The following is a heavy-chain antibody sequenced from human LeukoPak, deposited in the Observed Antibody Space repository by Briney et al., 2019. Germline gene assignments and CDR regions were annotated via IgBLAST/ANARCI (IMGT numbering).Heavy chain of an antibody. Sequence: PGGSLRLSCATSGFTFSTYGMHWVRQAPGKGLDWVAFIQIDGTTKNYADSVRGRFTISRDNAKNSVYLQMNSLRAEDTAVYYCARGSGDVDYWGQGTLVTVSS. CDR3: ARGSGDVDY. D-gene: IGHD2-21*01. J-gene: IGHJ4*02. V-gene: IGHV3-30*02. CDR1: GFTFSTYG. CDR2: IQIDGTTK.